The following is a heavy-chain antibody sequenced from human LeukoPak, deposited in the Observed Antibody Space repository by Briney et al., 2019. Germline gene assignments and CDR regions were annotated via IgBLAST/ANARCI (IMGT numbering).Heavy chain of an antibody. V-gene: IGHV3-21*01. Sequence: GGSLRLSCAASGFTFSSYSMNWVRQAPGKGLEWVSSISSSSSYIYYADSVKGRFTISRDNAKNSLYLQMNSLRAEDTAVYYCARDLFTGDRGYYFGYWGQGTLVTVSS. J-gene: IGHJ4*02. CDR1: GFTFSSYS. CDR3: ARDLFTGDRGYYFGY. D-gene: IGHD7-27*01. CDR2: ISSSSSYI.